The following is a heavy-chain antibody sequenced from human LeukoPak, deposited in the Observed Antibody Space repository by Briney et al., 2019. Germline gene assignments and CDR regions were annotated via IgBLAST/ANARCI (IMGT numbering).Heavy chain of an antibody. Sequence: SETLSLTCTVSGGSISSSSYYWGWVRQPPGKGLEWIGSRTTYYNPSLKSRVTISVDTSKNQFSLKLRSVTATDTAVYYCARLRYASGSYSVSDYWGQGTLVTVSS. J-gene: IGHJ4*02. D-gene: IGHD3-10*01. V-gene: IGHV4-39*01. CDR3: ARLRYASGSYSVSDY. CDR1: GGSISSSSYY. CDR2: RTT.